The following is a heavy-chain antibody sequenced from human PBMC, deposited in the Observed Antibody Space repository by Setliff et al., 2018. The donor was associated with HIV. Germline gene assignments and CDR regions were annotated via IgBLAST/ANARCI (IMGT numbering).Heavy chain of an antibody. V-gene: IGHV3-21*04. CDR1: GFTFSTYR. D-gene: IGHD2-8*02. CDR3: AKSLLVAGNDY. CDR2: ISSSSSYT. Sequence: GGSLRLSCAASGFTFSTYRMNWVRQAPGKGLEWVSSISSSSSYTNYADSVKGRFTISRDNSKNTLYLQMISLRADDTAVYYCAKSLLVAGNDYWGQGTLVTVSS. J-gene: IGHJ4*02.